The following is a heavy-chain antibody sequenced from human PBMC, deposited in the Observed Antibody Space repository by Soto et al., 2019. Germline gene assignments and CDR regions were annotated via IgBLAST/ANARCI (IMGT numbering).Heavy chain of an antibody. CDR3: ARDAAAGLNDY. J-gene: IGHJ4*02. CDR1: GYTFTSYG. D-gene: IGHD6-13*01. V-gene: IGHV1-18*01. CDR2: ISAYNGNT. Sequence: ASVKVSCKASGYTFTSYGISWVRQAPGQGLEWMGWISAYNGNTKYVQRFQGRVTMTTDTSTSTAYMELRSLRSDDTAVYYCARDAAAGLNDYWGQGTLVTVSS.